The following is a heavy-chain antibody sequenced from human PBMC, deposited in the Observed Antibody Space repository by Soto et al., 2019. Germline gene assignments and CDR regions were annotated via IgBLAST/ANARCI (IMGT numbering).Heavy chain of an antibody. CDR3: ARAVNGDFDY. CDR2: ISSSSSYI. Sequence: GGSLRLSCAASGFTFSSYSMNWVRQAPGRGLEWVSSISSSSSYIYYADSVKGRFTISRDNAKNSLYLQMNSLRAEDTAVYYCARAVNGDFDYWGQGTLVTVSS. D-gene: IGHD4-17*01. V-gene: IGHV3-21*01. J-gene: IGHJ4*02. CDR1: GFTFSSYS.